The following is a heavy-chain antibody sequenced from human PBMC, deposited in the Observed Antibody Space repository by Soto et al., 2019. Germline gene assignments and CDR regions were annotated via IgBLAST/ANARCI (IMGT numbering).Heavy chain of an antibody. CDR2: INPNSGGT. Sequence: QVQLVQSGAEVKKPGASVKVSCKASGYTFTGYYIHWVRQAPGQGLEWMGWINPNSGGTNYAQKFQGRVIMTRDTSISTAYMELSRLRSDDTAVYYCARNSYYYDSSGYPYWGQGTLVTVSS. D-gene: IGHD3-22*01. CDR3: ARNSYYYDSSGYPY. J-gene: IGHJ4*02. V-gene: IGHV1-2*02. CDR1: GYTFTGYY.